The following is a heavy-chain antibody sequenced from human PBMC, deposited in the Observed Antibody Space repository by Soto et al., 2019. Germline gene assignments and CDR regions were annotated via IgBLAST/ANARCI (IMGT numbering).Heavy chain of an antibody. J-gene: IGHJ2*01. CDR2: IRSKANSYAT. D-gene: IGHD7-27*01. Sequence: GGSLRLSCAASGFTFSGSAMHWVRQASGKGLEWVGRIRSKANSYATAYAASVKGRFTISRDDSKNTAYLQMNSLKTEDTAVYYCTRPGVTGDWYFDLWGRGTLVTVSS. CDR1: GFTFSGSA. V-gene: IGHV3-73*01. CDR3: TRPGVTGDWYFDL.